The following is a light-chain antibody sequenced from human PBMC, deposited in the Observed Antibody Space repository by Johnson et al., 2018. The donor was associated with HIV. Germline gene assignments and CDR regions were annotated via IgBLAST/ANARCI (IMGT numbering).Light chain of an antibody. CDR1: SSNIGNDS. CDR3: GTWDSSLSVLYV. CDR2: ENN. Sequence: QSVLTQPPSVSAAPGQRVTISCSGSSSNIGNDSVSWYQQLPGTAPELLIYENNKRPSGIPDRFSGSKSGTSATLGITGLQTGDEADYYCGTWDSSLSVLYVVGTGTKVTVL. V-gene: IGLV1-51*02. J-gene: IGLJ1*01.